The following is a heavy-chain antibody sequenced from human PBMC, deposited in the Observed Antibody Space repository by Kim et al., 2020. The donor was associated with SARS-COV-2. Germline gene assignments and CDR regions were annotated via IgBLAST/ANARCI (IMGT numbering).Heavy chain of an antibody. D-gene: IGHD3-10*01. J-gene: IGHJ6*02. CDR3: ARTDGSGSFSSAMDV. CDR2: LYDTGSA. Sequence: SETLSLTCTISDASISNYYLSWIRQPPGKGLEWIGYLYDTGSADYSPSFKSRVTISVDKSKNQFSLKVTSVTAADTAVYYCARTDGSGSFSSAMDVWGQG. V-gene: IGHV4-59*01. CDR1: DASISNYY.